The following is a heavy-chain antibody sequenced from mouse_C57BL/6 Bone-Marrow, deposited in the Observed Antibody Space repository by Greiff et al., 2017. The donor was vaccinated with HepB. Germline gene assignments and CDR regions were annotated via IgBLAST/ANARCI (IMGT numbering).Heavy chain of an antibody. CDR3: AREAHDYDSWYFDV. V-gene: IGHV5-2*01. D-gene: IGHD2-4*01. CDR2: INSDGGST. CDR1: EYEFPSHD. J-gene: IGHJ1*03. Sequence: EVKLMESGGGLVQPGESLKLSCESNEYEFPSHDMSWVRKTPEKRLELVAAINSDGGSTYYPDTMERRFIISRDNTKKTLYLQRSSLRSEDTALYYCAREAHDYDSWYFDVWGTGTTVTVSS.